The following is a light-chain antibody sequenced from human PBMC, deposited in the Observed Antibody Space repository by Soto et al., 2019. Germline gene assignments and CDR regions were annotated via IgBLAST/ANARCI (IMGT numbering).Light chain of an antibody. CDR1: QGMSNY. CDR2: AAS. V-gene: IGKV1-27*01. Sequence: DIQMTQSPSSLSASVGDRVTITCRASQGMSNYLAWYQQKPGTVPKLLIYAASTFQSGVPSRFSGSGSRTDFTLTISTLQPEDVATYYCQKYNSAPWTFGQGTKVEIK. CDR3: QKYNSAPWT. J-gene: IGKJ1*01.